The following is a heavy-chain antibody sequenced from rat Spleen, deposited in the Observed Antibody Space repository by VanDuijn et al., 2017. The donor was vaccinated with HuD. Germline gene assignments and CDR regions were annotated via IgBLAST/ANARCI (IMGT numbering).Heavy chain of an antibody. CDR2: ISNDGVNT. CDR3: TTQGIIRIPLFDY. Sequence: EVQLVETGGGLVQPGRSLKLSCVASGFRFSSYWMYWVRQAPGKGLEWVSSISNDGVNTYYPDSVKGRFTISRDNAESTLYLQMDSLRSEDTATYYCTTQGIIRIPLFDYWGRGVMVTVSS. D-gene: IGHD4-3*01. CDR1: GFRFSSYW. J-gene: IGHJ2*01. V-gene: IGHV5-58*01.